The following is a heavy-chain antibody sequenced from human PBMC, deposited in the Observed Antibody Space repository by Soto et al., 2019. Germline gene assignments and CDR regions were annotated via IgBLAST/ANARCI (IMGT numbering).Heavy chain of an antibody. V-gene: IGHV1-69*10. CDR1: GGTFSSYA. J-gene: IGHJ4*02. CDR2: IIPILGAS. D-gene: IGHD3-22*01. CDR3: ARGPPYDSSGYYLDY. Sequence: SVKVSCKASGGTFSSYAISWVRQAPGQGLEWMGGIIPILGASNFAQKFQGRVTISADKSTDTAYMVLTGLTSEDTAVYYCARGPPYDSSGYYLDYWGQGTLVTVSS.